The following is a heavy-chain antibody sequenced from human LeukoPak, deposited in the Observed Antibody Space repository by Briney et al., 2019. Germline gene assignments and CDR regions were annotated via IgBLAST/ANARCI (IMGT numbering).Heavy chain of an antibody. J-gene: IGHJ4*02. CDR1: GGSISPYY. V-gene: IGHV4-59*08. CDR3: ARRFDTTGWVDY. Sequence: SETLSLTCTVSGGSISPYYWSWIRQTPGKGLEWIGYILYSGTTTNYNPSLKSRVTISVDSSKNQFSLNLTSVTAADTAVYYCARRFDTTGWVDYWGQGTLVTVSS. CDR2: ILYSGTTT. D-gene: IGHD6-19*01.